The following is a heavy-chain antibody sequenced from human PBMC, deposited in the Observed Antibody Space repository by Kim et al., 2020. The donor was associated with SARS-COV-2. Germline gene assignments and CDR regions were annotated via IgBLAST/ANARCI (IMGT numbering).Heavy chain of an antibody. V-gene: IGHV4-34*01. D-gene: IGHD6-13*01. CDR2: INHSGST. Sequence: SETLSLTCAVYGGSFSGYYWSWIRQPPGKGLEWIGEINHSGSTNYNPSLKSRVTISVDTSKNQFSLKLSSVTAADTAVYYCARGWGGSSWTYYYYGMDVWGQGTTVTVSS. J-gene: IGHJ6*02. CDR1: GGSFSGYY. CDR3: ARGWGGSSWTYYYYGMDV.